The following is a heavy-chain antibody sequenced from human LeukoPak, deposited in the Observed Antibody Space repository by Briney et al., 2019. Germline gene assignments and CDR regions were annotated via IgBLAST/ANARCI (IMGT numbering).Heavy chain of an antibody. D-gene: IGHD1-26*01. Sequence: ASVKVSCKVSGYTLTELSMHWVRQAPGQGLEWMGWINPNSGGTNYAQKFQGRVTMTRDTSISTAYMELSRLRSDDTAVYYCAMCIVGATGYYYMDVWGKGTTVTVSS. V-gene: IGHV1-2*02. J-gene: IGHJ6*03. CDR2: INPNSGGT. CDR3: AMCIVGATGYYYMDV. CDR1: GYTLTELS.